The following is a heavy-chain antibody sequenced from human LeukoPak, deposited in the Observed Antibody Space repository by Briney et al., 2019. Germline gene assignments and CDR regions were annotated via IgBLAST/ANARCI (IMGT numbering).Heavy chain of an antibody. CDR1: GFTVSSNY. Sequence: GGSLRLSCAASGFTVSSNYMSWVRQAPGKGLEWVSVIYSGGGTFYADSVKGRFTISRDNSKNTLYLQMNSLRVEDTAVYYCACLLRDYWGQGTLVTVSS. J-gene: IGHJ4*02. CDR3: ACLLRDY. V-gene: IGHV3-53*01. D-gene: IGHD2-15*01. CDR2: IYSGGGT.